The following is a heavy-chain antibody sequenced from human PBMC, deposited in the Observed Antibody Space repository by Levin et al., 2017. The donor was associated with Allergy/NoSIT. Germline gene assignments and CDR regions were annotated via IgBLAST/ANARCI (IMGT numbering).Heavy chain of an antibody. Sequence: RPSETLSLTCTVSGGSISGYYWSWIRQPAGEGLEWIGRIYTGGSTNYNPSLKSRVTMSVDTSKNQCSLRLSSVTAADTAVYYCARGGGGAYQFDPWGQGTLVTVSS. J-gene: IGHJ5*02. CDR1: GGSISGYY. CDR2: IYTGGST. CDR3: ARGGGGAYQFDP. D-gene: IGHD1-26*01. V-gene: IGHV4-4*07.